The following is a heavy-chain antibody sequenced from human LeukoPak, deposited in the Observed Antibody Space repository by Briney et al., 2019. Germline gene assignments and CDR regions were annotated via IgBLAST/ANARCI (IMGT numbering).Heavy chain of an antibody. Sequence: GGSLRLSCAASGCTFSSYAMSWVRKAPGKGLEWVSAISGSGGSTYYADSVKGRFTISRDNSKNTLYLQMNSLRAEDTAVYYCARGVLRFLEWLDYYYYMDVWGKGTTVTVSS. V-gene: IGHV3-23*01. CDR2: ISGSGGST. D-gene: IGHD3-3*01. J-gene: IGHJ6*03. CDR3: ARGVLRFLEWLDYYYYMDV. CDR1: GCTFSSYA.